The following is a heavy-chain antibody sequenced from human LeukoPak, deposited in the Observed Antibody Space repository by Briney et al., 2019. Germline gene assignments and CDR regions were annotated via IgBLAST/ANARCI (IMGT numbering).Heavy chain of an antibody. Sequence: PGGSLRLSCAASGFTFSNYWMHWVRQAPGKGLVWVSRISSDGTTTNYADSVKGRFTISRDNAKNTLYLQMNSLGAEDTAIYCCVCIPVGFWGQGPLVTVSS. CDR3: VCIPVGF. D-gene: IGHD2-8*02. J-gene: IGHJ4*02. V-gene: IGHV3-74*01. CDR1: GFTFSNYW. CDR2: ISSDGTTT.